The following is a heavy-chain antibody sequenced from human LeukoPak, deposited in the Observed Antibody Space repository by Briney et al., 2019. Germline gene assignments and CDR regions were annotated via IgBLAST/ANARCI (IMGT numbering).Heavy chain of an antibody. CDR1: GGSISSYY. Sequence: PSETLSLTCTVSGGSISSYYWSWIRQPAGKGLEWIGRIYTSGSTNYNPSLKSRVTMSADTSKNQFSLKLSSVTAADTAVYYCARDYGYCSSTSCYTSFDYWGQGTLVTVSS. J-gene: IGHJ4*02. CDR2: IYTSGST. D-gene: IGHD2-2*02. V-gene: IGHV4-4*07. CDR3: ARDYGYCSSTSCYTSFDY.